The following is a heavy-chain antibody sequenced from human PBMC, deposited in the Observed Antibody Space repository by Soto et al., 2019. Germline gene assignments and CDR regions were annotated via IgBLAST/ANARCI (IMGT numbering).Heavy chain of an antibody. Sequence: EVKLLESGGGLVQPGGSLRLSCAASGFIFSNYAMTWVRQAPGKGLECVSSVSGSGNNTYYADSMKGHFTISRDNSKTTLYLQMNGLRPEDTAVYYCARTSREIDCWGQGTLVTVSA. CDR2: VSGSGNNT. V-gene: IGHV3-23*01. J-gene: IGHJ4*02. CDR1: GFIFSNYA. CDR3: ARTSREIDC.